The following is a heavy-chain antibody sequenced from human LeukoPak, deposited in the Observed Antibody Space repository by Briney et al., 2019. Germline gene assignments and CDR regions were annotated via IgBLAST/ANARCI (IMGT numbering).Heavy chain of an antibody. CDR2: INPSGGST. J-gene: IGHJ5*02. V-gene: IGHV1-46*01. CDR1: GGTFSSYA. Sequence: GSSVKVSCKASGGTFSSYAISWVRQAPGQGLEWMGIINPSGGSTSYAQKFQGRVTMTRDTSTSTVYMELSSLRSEDTAVYYCARGLRFLFLGFDPWGQGTLVTVSS. CDR3: ARGLRFLFLGFDP. D-gene: IGHD3-3*01.